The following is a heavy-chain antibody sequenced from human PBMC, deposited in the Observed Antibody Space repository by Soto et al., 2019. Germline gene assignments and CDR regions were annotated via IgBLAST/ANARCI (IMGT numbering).Heavy chain of an antibody. CDR3: ARWSGYDYYYYYYGMDV. J-gene: IGHJ6*02. CDR2: INHSGST. D-gene: IGHD5-12*01. Sequence: SETLSLTCAVYGGSFSGYYWSWIRQPPGKGLEWIGEINHSGSTNYNPSLTSRVTISVDTSKNQFSLKLSSVTAADTAVYYCARWSGYDYYYYYYGMDVWGQGTTVTVSS. V-gene: IGHV4-34*01. CDR1: GGSFSGYY.